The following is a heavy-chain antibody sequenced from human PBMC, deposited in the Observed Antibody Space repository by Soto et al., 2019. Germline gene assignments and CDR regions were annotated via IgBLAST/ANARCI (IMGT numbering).Heavy chain of an antibody. Sequence: LSLTCAVYGGSFSGYYWSWIRQPPGKGLEWIGEINHSGSTNYNPSLKSRVTISVDTSKNQFSLKLSSVTAADTAVYYCAGPPVSSIAARPRYYYYMDVWGKGTTVTVSS. CDR3: AGPPVSSIAARPRYYYYMDV. J-gene: IGHJ6*03. V-gene: IGHV4-34*01. D-gene: IGHD6-6*01. CDR2: INHSGST. CDR1: GGSFSGYY.